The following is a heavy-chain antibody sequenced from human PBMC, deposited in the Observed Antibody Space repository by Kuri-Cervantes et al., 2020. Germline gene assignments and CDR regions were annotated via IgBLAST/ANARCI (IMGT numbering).Heavy chain of an antibody. CDR1: GGSISSGDYY. D-gene: IGHD3-10*01. J-gene: IGHJ5*02. Sequence: SETLSLTCTVSGGSISSGDYYWSWIRQPPGKGLEWIGYIYYSGSTYYNPSLKSRVTISVDTSKNQFSLKLSSVTAADTAVYYCAAALWLGELFGWLDPWGQGTLVTVSS. CDR2: IYYSGST. V-gene: IGHV4-30-4*01. CDR3: AAALWLGELFGWLDP.